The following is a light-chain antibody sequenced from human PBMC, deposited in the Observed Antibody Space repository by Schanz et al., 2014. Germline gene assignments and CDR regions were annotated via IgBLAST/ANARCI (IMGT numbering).Light chain of an antibody. V-gene: IGKV3-20*01. CDR3: QQYDNLPWT. Sequence: EIVMTQSPDTLSVSPGERATLSCRASQSVSSSYLAWYQQKPGQAPRLLIYGASSRATGIPDRFSGSGSGTDFTLTISSLQPEDIATYYCQQYDNLPWTFGQGTKVDIK. CDR2: GAS. J-gene: IGKJ1*01. CDR1: QSVSSSY.